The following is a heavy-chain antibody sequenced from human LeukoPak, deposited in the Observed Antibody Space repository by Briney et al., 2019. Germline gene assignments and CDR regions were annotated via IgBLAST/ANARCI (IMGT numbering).Heavy chain of an antibody. CDR3: AREDYYGSGSPWYFDL. J-gene: IGHJ2*01. D-gene: IGHD3-10*01. V-gene: IGHV3-64*01. CDR2: ISSNGGST. Sequence: PGGSLRLSCAASGFTFSSYAMHWVRQAPGKGLEYVSAISSNGGSTYYANSVKGRFTISRDNSKNTLYLQMGSLRAEDTAVYYCAREDYYGSGSPWYFDLWGRGTLVTVSS. CDR1: GFTFSSYA.